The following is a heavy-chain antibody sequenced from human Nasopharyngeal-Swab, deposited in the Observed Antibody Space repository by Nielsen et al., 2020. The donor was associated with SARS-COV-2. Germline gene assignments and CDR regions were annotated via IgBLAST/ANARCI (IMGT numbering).Heavy chain of an antibody. V-gene: IGHV3-23*01. CDR1: GFTFSSYA. Sequence: GGSLRLSCAASGFTFSSYAMSWVRQAPGKGLEWVSAISGSGGSTYYADSVKGRFTISRDNSKNTLYLQMNSLRAEDTAVYYCAKDGGLTTFPYYYYYGMHVWGQVTTVTVSS. CDR3: AKDGGLTTFPYYYYYGMHV. J-gene: IGHJ6*02. CDR2: ISGSGGST. D-gene: IGHD4/OR15-4a*01.